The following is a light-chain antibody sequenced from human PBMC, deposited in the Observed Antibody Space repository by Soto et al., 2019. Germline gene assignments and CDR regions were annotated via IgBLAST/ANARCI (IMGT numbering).Light chain of an antibody. CDR3: CSYALGSTLV. V-gene: IGLV2-23*01. Sequence: QSVLTQPASVSGSSGQSITISCTGTSSDVGSYNLVSWHQHHPGKAPKLIIYEGDKRPSGVSNRFSGSKPGNTASLTISGLQAEDEADYYCCSYALGSTLVFGGGTKLTVL. CDR1: SSDVGSYNL. CDR2: EGD. J-gene: IGLJ2*01.